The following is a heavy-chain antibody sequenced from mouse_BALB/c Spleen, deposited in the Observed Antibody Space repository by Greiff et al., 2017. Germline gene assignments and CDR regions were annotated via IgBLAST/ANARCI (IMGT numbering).Heavy chain of an antibody. V-gene: IGHV1-39*01. CDR1: GYSFTGYN. Sequence: EVKLMESGPELEKPGASVKISCKASGYSFTGYNMNWVKQSNGKSLEWIGNIDPYYGGTSYNQKFKGKATLTVDKSSSTAYMQLKSLTSEDSAVYYCASGRYDYLYAMDYWGQGTSVTVSS. D-gene: IGHD2-4*01. CDR2: IDPYYGGT. J-gene: IGHJ4*01. CDR3: ASGRYDYLYAMDY.